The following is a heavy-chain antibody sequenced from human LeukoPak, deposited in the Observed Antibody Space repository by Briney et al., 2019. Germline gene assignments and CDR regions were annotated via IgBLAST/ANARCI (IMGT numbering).Heavy chain of an antibody. D-gene: IGHD1-1*01. CDR3: ARGPRRVPPYNDP. J-gene: IGHJ5*02. CDR1: GYTFTGYY. V-gene: IGHV1-18*04. Sequence: ASVKVSCKASGYTFTGYYMHWVRQAPGQGLEWMGWISAYNGNTNYAQKLQGRVTMTTDTSTSTAYMELRSLRSDDTAVYYCARGPRRVPPYNDPWGQGTLVTVSS. CDR2: ISAYNGNT.